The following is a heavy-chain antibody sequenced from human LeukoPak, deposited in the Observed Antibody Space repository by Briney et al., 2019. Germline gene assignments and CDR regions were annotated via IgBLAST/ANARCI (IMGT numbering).Heavy chain of an antibody. CDR1: GFTFDDYA. V-gene: IGHV3-9*01. J-gene: IGHJ4*02. CDR2: ISWNSGSI. D-gene: IGHD1-26*01. CDR3: AKDVGVGATLRLFDY. Sequence: PGRSLRLSCAASGFTFDDYAMHWVRQAPGKGLEWVSGISWNSGSIGYADSVKGRFTISRDNAKNSLYLQMNSLRAEDTALYYCAKDVGVGATLRLFDYWGQGTLVTVSS.